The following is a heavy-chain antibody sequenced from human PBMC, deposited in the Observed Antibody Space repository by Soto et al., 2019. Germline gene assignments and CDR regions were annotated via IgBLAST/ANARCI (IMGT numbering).Heavy chain of an antibody. CDR1: GFTFSNYA. D-gene: IGHD2-15*01. CDR2: ISYDGNSK. Sequence: QVQLVESGGGVVQPGRSLRLSCAASGFTFSNYAMHWVRQAPGKGLEWVAVISYDGNSKFYTDSLKGRFSISRDNSKHTLYLQMNSLRAEDTAVYYCAKDPRYCSGGTCFPEGEHWLDSWGQGTLVTVSS. J-gene: IGHJ5*01. V-gene: IGHV3-30-3*01. CDR3: AKDPRYCSGGTCFPEGEHWLDS.